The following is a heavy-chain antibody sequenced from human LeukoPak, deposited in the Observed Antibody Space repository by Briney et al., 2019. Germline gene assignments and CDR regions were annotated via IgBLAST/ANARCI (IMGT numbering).Heavy chain of an antibody. D-gene: IGHD4-17*01. V-gene: IGHV1-69*04. Sequence: HGSSVKVSCKASGGTFSSYAISWVRQAPGQGLEWMGRIIPILGIANYAQKFQGRVTITADKSTSTAYMELSSLRSEDTAVYYCARASDYGDYDEYFQHWGQGTLVTVSS. CDR2: IIPILGIA. CDR1: GGTFSSYA. J-gene: IGHJ1*01. CDR3: ARASDYGDYDEYFQH.